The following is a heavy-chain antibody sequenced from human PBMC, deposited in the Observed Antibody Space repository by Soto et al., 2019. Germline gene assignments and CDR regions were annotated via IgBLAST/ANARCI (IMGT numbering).Heavy chain of an antibody. Sequence: EVQLLESGGGLVQPGGSLRLSCVASGFTFSSYAMSWVRQAPGKGLEWVSVISGSGDSTYYAYSVRGRFTISRDNSKNTLYLQMNSLRAEDTAVYYCAKDRDGAAAGPTKFYGMDVWGQGTTVTVSS. CDR3: AKDRDGAAAGPTKFYGMDV. V-gene: IGHV3-23*01. J-gene: IGHJ6*02. D-gene: IGHD6-13*01. CDR2: ISGSGDST. CDR1: GFTFSSYA.